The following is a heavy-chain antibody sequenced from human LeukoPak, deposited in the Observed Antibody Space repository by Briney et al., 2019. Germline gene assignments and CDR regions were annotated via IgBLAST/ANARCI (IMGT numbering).Heavy chain of an antibody. CDR2: FDPEDGET. Sequence: ASVKASCKVSGYTLTELSMHWVRQAPGKGLEWMGGFDPEDGETIYAQKFQGRVTMTEDTSTDTAYMELSSLRSEDTAVYYCATCLPSSGSYYYFDYWGQGTLVTVSS. CDR3: ATCLPSSGSYYYFDY. J-gene: IGHJ4*02. V-gene: IGHV1-24*01. D-gene: IGHD1-26*01. CDR1: GYTLTELS.